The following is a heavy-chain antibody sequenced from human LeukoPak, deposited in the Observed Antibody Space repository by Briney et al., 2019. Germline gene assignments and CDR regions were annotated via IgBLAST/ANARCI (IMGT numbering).Heavy chain of an antibody. J-gene: IGHJ4*02. CDR3: ASFEYSSSALY. D-gene: IGHD6-6*01. CDR1: GGSISSSSYY. V-gene: IGHV4-39*01. Sequence: SETLSLTCTVSGGSISSSSYYWGWIRQPPGKGLEWIGSIYYNGSTYYNPSLKSRVTISVDTSKNQFSLKLSSVTAADTAVYYCASFEYSSSALYWGQGTLVTVSS. CDR2: IYYNGST.